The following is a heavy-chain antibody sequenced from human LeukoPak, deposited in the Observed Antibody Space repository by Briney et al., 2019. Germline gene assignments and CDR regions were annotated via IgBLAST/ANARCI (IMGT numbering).Heavy chain of an antibody. J-gene: IGHJ4*02. CDR3: ARLETRGSAQAGGGY. Sequence: GGSLRLSCAASGFTFNKFAMHWVRQAPGKGLEWVAVISHDGSDKYYADSVKGRFTISRDNSKITLYLQINSLRAEDTAVYYCARLETRGSAQAGGGYWGQGTLVTVSS. V-gene: IGHV3-30-3*01. D-gene: IGHD2-15*01. CDR2: ISHDGSDK. CDR1: GFTFNKFA.